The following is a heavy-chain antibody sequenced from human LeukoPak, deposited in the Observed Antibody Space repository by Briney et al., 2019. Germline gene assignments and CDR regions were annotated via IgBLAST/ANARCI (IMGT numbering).Heavy chain of an antibody. CDR1: GFTFSSYW. Sequence: GGSLRLSCAASGFTFSSYWMSWVRQAPGKGLKWVANIKQDGSEKYYVDSVKGRFTISRDNAKNSLYLQMNSLRAEDTAVYYCARDDLFYYGSGSPGGYWGQGTLVTVSS. CDR3: ARDDLFYYGSGSPGGY. D-gene: IGHD3-10*01. V-gene: IGHV3-7*01. CDR2: IKQDGSEK. J-gene: IGHJ4*02.